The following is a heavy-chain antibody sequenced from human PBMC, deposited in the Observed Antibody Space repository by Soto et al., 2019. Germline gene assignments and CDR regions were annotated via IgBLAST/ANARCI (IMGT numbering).Heavy chain of an antibody. CDR2: VISMVEMS. J-gene: IGHJ4*02. D-gene: IGHD3-10*01. CDR3: ATNYGSGSTHFDS. CDR1: RGTFTYNT. V-gene: IGHV1-69*02. Sequence: QVQLVQSGAEVKKPGSSVKVSCTASRGTFTYNTISWVRQAPGQGLEWLGRVISMVEMSSYAQKFQGRVTITADKSTSTVYMVLNNLRSEDTAVYYCATNYGSGSTHFDSWGQGTLVTVSS.